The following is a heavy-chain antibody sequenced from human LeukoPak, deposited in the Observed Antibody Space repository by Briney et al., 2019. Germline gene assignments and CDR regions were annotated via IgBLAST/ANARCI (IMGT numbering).Heavy chain of an antibody. V-gene: IGHV3-21*01. J-gene: IGHJ4*02. D-gene: IGHD2-2*02. Sequence: GGSLRLSCAASGFTLSSYSMNWVRKAPGKGLKRVSPISSSSRYIYYADSVKGRFTISIDNAKSSLCLLRNSVIVVDTAVYYCARDKENYCSSTSCYKEFDYWGQGTLVTVSS. CDR3: ARDKENYCSSTSCYKEFDY. CDR2: ISSSSRYI. CDR1: GFTLSSYS.